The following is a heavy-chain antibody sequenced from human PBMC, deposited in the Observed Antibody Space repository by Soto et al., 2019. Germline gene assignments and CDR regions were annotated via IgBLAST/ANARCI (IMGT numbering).Heavy chain of an antibody. CDR2: IWYDGSNK. J-gene: IGHJ3*02. CDR3: ARGVGNPPNGHDAFDI. D-gene: IGHD7-27*01. CDR1: GFTFSSYG. V-gene: IGHV3-33*01. Sequence: GGSLRLSCAASGFTFSSYGMHWVRQAPGKGLEWVAVIWYDGSNKYYADSVKGRFTISRDNSKNTLYLQMNSLRAEDTAVYYCARGVGNPPNGHDAFDIWGQGTMVTVSS.